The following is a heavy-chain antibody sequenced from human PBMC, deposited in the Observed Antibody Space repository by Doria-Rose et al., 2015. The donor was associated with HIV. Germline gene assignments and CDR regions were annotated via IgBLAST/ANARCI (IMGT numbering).Heavy chain of an antibody. J-gene: IGHJ4*02. CDR1: GVSLSSPGIG. Sequence: QVQLVQSGPVLVKPTETLTLTCTVSGVSLSSPGIGVSWIRQPPGKALEWLANIFSYDERSYKPPLKSRLTISRGTSKSQVVLTMTDMDPVDTATYYCARIKSSRWYHKYYFDFWGQGTLVIVSA. V-gene: IGHV2-26*01. CDR3: ARIKSSRWYHKYYFDF. CDR2: IFSYDER. D-gene: IGHD6-13*01.